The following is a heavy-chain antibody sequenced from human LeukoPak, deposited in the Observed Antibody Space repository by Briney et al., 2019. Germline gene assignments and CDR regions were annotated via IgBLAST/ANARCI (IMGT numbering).Heavy chain of an antibody. J-gene: IGHJ4*02. CDR3: ARVAAAEGYFDY. D-gene: IGHD6-13*01. CDR2: IYYSGST. CDR1: GGSVSSGSYY. Sequence: SETLSLTCTVSGGSVSSGSYYWSWIRQPPGKGLEWIGYIYYSGSTNYNPSLKSRVTISVDTSKNQFSLKLSSVTAADTAVYYCARVAAAEGYFDYWGQGTLVTVPS. V-gene: IGHV4-61*01.